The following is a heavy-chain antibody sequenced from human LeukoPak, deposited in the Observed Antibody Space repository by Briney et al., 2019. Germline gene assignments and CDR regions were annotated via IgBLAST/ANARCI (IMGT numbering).Heavy chain of an antibody. CDR2: ISGSGGST. Sequence: PGGSLRLSCAASGFTFSSYAMSWVRQAPGKGLEWVSAISGSGGSTYYADSVKGRFTISRDNSKNTLYLQMNSLRAEDTAVYYCAKDPLPIQLWLGYYMDVWGKGTTVTVSS. J-gene: IGHJ6*03. CDR3: AKDPLPIQLWLGYYMDV. D-gene: IGHD5-18*01. V-gene: IGHV3-23*01. CDR1: GFTFSSYA.